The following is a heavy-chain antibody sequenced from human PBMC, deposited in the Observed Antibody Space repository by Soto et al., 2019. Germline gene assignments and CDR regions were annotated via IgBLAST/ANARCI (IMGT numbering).Heavy chain of an antibody. V-gene: IGHV1-69*06. CDR3: ARGCSGGSCYGMDV. CDR1: GGTFSSYA. CDR2: IIPIFGTA. D-gene: IGHD2-15*01. Sequence: SVKVSCKASGGTFSSYAISWVRQAPGQGLEWMGGIIPIFGTANYAQKFQGRVTITADKSTGTAYMELSSLRSEDTAVYYCARGCSGGSCYGMDVWGQGTTVIVSS. J-gene: IGHJ6*02.